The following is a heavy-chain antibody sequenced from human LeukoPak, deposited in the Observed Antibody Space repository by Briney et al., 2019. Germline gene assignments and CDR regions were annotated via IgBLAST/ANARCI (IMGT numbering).Heavy chain of an antibody. V-gene: IGHV1-2*02. CDR1: GYTFTSYG. CDR2: INPNSGGT. CDR3: ARDRRDGYNYWYSDL. D-gene: IGHD5-24*01. Sequence: GASVKVSCKASGYTFTSYGITWVRQAPGQGLEWMGWINPNSGGTNYAQKFQGRVTMTRDTSISTAYMELSRLRSDDTAVYYCARDRRDGYNYWYSDLWGRGTLVTVS. J-gene: IGHJ2*01.